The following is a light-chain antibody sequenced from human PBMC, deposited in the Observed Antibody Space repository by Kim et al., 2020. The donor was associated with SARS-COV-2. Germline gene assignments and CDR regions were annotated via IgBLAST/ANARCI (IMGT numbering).Light chain of an antibody. CDR3: QQYGGAPPLT. Sequence: PGERATPSCRASQSVSNNYLAWYQRKPGQAPRLLIYGASSRATGIPDRFSGSGSGTDFTLTISRLEPEDFAVYYCQQYGGAPPLTFGGGTKVDIK. CDR2: GAS. CDR1: QSVSNNY. J-gene: IGKJ4*01. V-gene: IGKV3-20*01.